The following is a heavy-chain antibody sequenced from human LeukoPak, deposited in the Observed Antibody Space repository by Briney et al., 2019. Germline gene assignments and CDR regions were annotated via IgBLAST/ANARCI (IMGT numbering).Heavy chain of an antibody. CDR1: GGSMSSYY. V-gene: IGHV4-59*01. D-gene: IGHD5-12*01. Sequence: SDTLSLTCTLSGGSMSSYYWSWIRQPPGKGLEWIGYIYYSGSTNYNPSLKSRVTISVDTSKNQFSLKLSSVTAADTAVYYCARVVAGGFDYWGQGTLVTVSS. J-gene: IGHJ4*02. CDR3: ARVVAGGFDY. CDR2: IYYSGST.